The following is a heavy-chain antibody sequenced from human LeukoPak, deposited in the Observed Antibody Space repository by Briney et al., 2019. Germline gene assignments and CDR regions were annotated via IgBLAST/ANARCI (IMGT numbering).Heavy chain of an antibody. CDR3: ARVEVRFLENLHWFDP. V-gene: IGHV4-30-4*01. D-gene: IGHD3-3*01. J-gene: IGHJ5*02. CDR2: IYYSGST. CDR1: GGSISSGDYY. Sequence: SETLSLSCTVSGGSISSGDYYCSWIRQPPGKGLEWIGYIYYSGSTYYNPSLNSRVTISVDTSKNQFSLKLSSVTAADTAVYYCARVEVRFLENLHWFDPWGQGTLVTVSS.